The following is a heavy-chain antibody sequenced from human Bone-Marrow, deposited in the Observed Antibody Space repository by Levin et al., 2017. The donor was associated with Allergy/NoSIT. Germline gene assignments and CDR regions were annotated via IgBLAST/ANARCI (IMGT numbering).Heavy chain of an antibody. Sequence: GGSLRLSCVISGFNVSDNYLNWVRQSPGKGLAWVSVIYNSGTTYYADAVKGRFSISRDESRNMLYLQMNSLKAEDTAVYYCQVGFWFDPRGQGTLVTVAS. CDR1: GFNVSDNY. CDR2: IYNSGTT. CDR3: QVGFWFDP. J-gene: IGHJ5*02. V-gene: IGHV3-53*01.